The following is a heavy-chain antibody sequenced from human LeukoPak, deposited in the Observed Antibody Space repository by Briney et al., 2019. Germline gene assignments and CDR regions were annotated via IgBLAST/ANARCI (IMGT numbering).Heavy chain of an antibody. J-gene: IGHJ1*01. D-gene: IGHD6-13*01. V-gene: IGHV4-39*07. CDR3: AKIAAAGQNFQH. CDR1: GGSISSSSYY. CDR2: IYYSGST. Sequence: SETLSLTCTVSGGSISSSSYYWGWIRQPPGKGLEWIGSIYYSGSTYYNPSLKSRVTISVDTSKNQFSLKLSSVTAADTAVYYCAKIAAAGQNFQHWGQGTLVTVSS.